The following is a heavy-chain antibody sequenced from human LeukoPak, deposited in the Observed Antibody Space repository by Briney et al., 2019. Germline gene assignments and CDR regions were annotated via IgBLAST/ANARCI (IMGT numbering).Heavy chain of an antibody. CDR2: IYYSGST. V-gene: IGHV4-30-4*01. Sequence: PSETLSLTCTVSGGSISSGDYYWSWIRQPPGKGLEWIGYIYYSGSTYYNPSLKSRVTISVDTSKNQFSLKLSSVTAADTAVYYCARLEMATNLGDYFDYWGQGTLVTVSS. CDR1: GGSISSGDYY. CDR3: ARLEMATNLGDYFDY. J-gene: IGHJ4*02. D-gene: IGHD5-24*01.